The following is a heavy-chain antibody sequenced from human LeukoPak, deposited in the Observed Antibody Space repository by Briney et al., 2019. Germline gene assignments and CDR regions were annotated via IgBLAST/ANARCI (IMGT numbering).Heavy chain of an antibody. CDR1: GYTFTIYY. J-gene: IGHJ4*02. CDR2: INPSCGST. Sequence: ASVKVSCKASGYTFTIYYMHWVRQAPGQGLEWMGIINPSCGSTSYAQKFQGRVTMTRDTSASTVYMELSSLRSEDTAVYYCARAGSDEDGYNYYFDYWGQGTLVTVSS. V-gene: IGHV1-46*01. CDR3: ARAGSDEDGYNYYFDY. D-gene: IGHD5-24*01.